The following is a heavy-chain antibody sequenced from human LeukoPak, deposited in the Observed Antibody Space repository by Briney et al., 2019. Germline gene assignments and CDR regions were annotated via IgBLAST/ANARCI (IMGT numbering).Heavy chain of an antibody. D-gene: IGHD5-18*01. J-gene: IGHJ4*02. CDR3: ARLSVGGYSYGTIRKTFDY. V-gene: IGHV4-31*03. CDR1: GGSISSGGYY. CDR2: IYYSGST. Sequence: KSSETLSLTCTVSGGSISSGGYYWSWIRQHPGKGLEWIGYIYYSGSTYYIPSLKSRVTISVDTSKNQFSLKLSSVTAADTAVYYCARLSVGGYSYGTIRKTFDYWGQGTLVTVSS.